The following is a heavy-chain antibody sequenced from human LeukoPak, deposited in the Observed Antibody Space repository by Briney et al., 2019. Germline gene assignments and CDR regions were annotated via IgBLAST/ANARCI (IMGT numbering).Heavy chain of an antibody. J-gene: IGHJ4*02. D-gene: IGHD1-26*01. Sequence: GGSLRLSCVASGFNYNTYWMSWVRQAPGKGLEWVANIKQDGSEKNYVDSVKGRFTISRDNAKNSLYLQMNSLRAEDTAIYYCTRDYRGTFDYWGQGTLVTVSS. CDR2: IKQDGSEK. V-gene: IGHV3-7*03. CDR3: TRDYRGTFDY. CDR1: GFNYNTYW.